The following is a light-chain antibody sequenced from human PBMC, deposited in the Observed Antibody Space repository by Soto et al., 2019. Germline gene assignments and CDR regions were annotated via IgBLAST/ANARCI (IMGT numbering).Light chain of an antibody. Sequence: EIGLTQSPGTLSLSPGERATLSCRASQSVSSNLAWYQQKPGQAPRLLIYGASTRATGIPARFSGSGSGTEFTLTISSLQSEDFAVYYCQQYNNWLTFGQGTRLEIK. V-gene: IGKV3-15*01. CDR1: QSVSSN. CDR2: GAS. CDR3: QQYNNWLT. J-gene: IGKJ5*01.